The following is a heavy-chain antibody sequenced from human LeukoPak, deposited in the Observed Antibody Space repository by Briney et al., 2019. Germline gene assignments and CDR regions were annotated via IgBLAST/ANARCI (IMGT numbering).Heavy chain of an antibody. CDR3: ARDLRIATPGKGHLPAIEI. D-gene: IGHD6-13*01. CDR2: ISYDGGNK. CDR1: GFAFHNYA. J-gene: IGHJ3*02. V-gene: IGHV3-30-3*01. Sequence: PVGSLRLPHAACGFAFHNYALHWVRQAPGKGLECVAVISYDGGNKYYADSVKGRFTISRDTCKVTLYLQMNSLRAEDTAVYYCARDLRIATPGKGHLPAIEIWGQGNGIPVSS.